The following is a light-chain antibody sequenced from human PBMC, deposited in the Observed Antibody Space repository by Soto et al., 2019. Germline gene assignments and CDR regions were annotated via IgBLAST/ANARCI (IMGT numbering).Light chain of an antibody. CDR3: QQYGSSPLT. CDR2: GAS. Sequence: EIVLTQSPGTLSLSPGKRATLSCRASQSVSSSYLAWYQQKVGQAPRLLIYGASTRATAIPDRFSGSGSGTDFTLTISRLEPEDFAVYYCQQYGSSPLTFGQGTKVEIK. J-gene: IGKJ1*01. CDR1: QSVSSSY. V-gene: IGKV3-20*01.